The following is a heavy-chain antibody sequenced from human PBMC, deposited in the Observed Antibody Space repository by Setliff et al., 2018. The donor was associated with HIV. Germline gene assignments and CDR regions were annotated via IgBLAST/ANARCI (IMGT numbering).Heavy chain of an antibody. CDR1: GLTVSGNY. D-gene: IGHD3-22*01. V-gene: IGHV3-7*03. J-gene: IGHJ4*02. CDR3: ARAYNVYDYRFDSSGYDY. CDR2: TKYDGSES. Sequence: GSLRLSCTASGLTVSGNYMGWVRQAPGEGLEWVSNTKYDGSESYYVDSVKGRFIASTDNAKNSLFLEMNSLKAEDTAVYYCARAYNVYDYRFDSSGYDYWGQGTLVTVSS.